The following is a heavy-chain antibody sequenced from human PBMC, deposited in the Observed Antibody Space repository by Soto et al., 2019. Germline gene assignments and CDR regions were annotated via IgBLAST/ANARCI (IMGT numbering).Heavy chain of an antibody. CDR1: GFTFSSYA. CDR3: ARKPINDFWSGYPFGMDV. CDR2: ISYDGSNK. Sequence: GGSLRLSCAASGFTFSSYAMHWVRQAPGKGLEWVAVISYDGSNKYYADSVKGRFTISRDNSKNTLYLQMNSLRAEDTAVYYCARKPINDFWSGYPFGMDVWGQGTTVTVSS. V-gene: IGHV3-30-3*01. D-gene: IGHD3-3*01. J-gene: IGHJ6*02.